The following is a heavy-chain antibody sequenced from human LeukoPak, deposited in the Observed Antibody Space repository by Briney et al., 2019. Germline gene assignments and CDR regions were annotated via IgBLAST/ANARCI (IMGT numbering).Heavy chain of an antibody. CDR3: ARHERSGGSCGQFDY. Sequence: SETLSLTCTVSGGSISSYYWSWIRQPPGKGLEWIGYIYTSGSTNYNPSLKSRVTISVDTSKNQFSLKLSSVTAADTAVYYCARHERSGGSCGQFDYWGQGTLVTVSS. CDR1: GGSISSYY. J-gene: IGHJ4*02. D-gene: IGHD2-15*01. CDR2: IYTSGST. V-gene: IGHV4-4*09.